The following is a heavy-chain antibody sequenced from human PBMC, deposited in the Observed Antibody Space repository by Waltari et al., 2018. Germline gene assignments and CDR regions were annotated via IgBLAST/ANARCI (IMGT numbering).Heavy chain of an antibody. CDR2: ISSSSSTI. V-gene: IGHV3-48*04. D-gene: IGHD2-15*01. CDR1: GFTFSSYS. Sequence: EVQLGESGGGLVQPGGSLRLSCAAFGFTFSSYSMNWVRQVPGKGLEWVSYISSSSSTIYYADSVKGRFTISRDNAKNSLYLQMNSLRAEDTAVYYCARARIYYYMDVWGKGTTVTISS. J-gene: IGHJ6*03. CDR3: ARARIYYYMDV.